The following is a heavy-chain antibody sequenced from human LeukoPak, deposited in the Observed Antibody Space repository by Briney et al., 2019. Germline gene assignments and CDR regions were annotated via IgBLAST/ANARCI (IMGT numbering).Heavy chain of an antibody. D-gene: IGHD5-18*01. CDR1: GFTFSSYW. CDR3: ARVAYGYSVDY. CDR2: IKQDGSEK. V-gene: IGHV3-7*01. Sequence: GGSLRLSCAASGFTFSSYWMSWVRQAPGKGLEWVANIKQDGSEKYYVDSVKGRFTISRDNAENSLYLQMNSLRAEDAAVYYCARVAYGYSVDYWGQGTLVTVSS. J-gene: IGHJ4*02.